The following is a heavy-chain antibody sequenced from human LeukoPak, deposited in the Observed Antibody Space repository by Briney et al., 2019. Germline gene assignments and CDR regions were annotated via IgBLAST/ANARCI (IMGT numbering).Heavy chain of an antibody. CDR2: MNPNSGNP. D-gene: IGHD6-13*01. Sequence: GASVKVSCKASGYTFTSYDINWVRQATGQGLEWVGWMNPNSGNPGYAQKFQGRVTMTRNTSISTAYMELSSLRSEDTAVYYCARGQRGSSWYDGSPYYYYYMDVWGKGTTVTVSS. J-gene: IGHJ6*03. V-gene: IGHV1-8*01. CDR1: GYTFTSYD. CDR3: ARGQRGSSWYDGSPYYYYYMDV.